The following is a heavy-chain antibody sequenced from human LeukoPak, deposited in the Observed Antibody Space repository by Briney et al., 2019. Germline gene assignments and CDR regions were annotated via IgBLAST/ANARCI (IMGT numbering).Heavy chain of an antibody. V-gene: IGHV3-23*01. CDR1: GLTFSSHW. J-gene: IGHJ1*01. CDR2: ISNTGGST. CDR3: AQQVGYCSSGSCYFTY. Sequence: PGGSLRLSCAASGLTFSSHWMHWVRQAPGKGLEWVSAISNTGGSTYYADSVKGRFTISRDKSKNTLSLQMNSLRAEDTAVYYCAQQVGYCSSGSCYFTYWGQGTLVTVSS. D-gene: IGHD2-15*01.